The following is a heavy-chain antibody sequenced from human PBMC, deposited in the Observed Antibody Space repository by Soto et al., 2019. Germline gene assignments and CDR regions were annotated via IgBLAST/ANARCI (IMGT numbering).Heavy chain of an antibody. CDR2: IDWDGDT. Sequence: GSGPTLVNPTQTLTPTCTLSGFSLTTRSMCVSWIRQSPGKALEWLALIDWDGDTYYSTSLKTRLTISRDTSTNQVVLTMTNLDPADTATYFCARSLNYDFWTGYFFDFWGQGALVTVSS. CDR3: ARSLNYDFWTGYFFDF. D-gene: IGHD3-3*01. V-gene: IGHV2-70*01. J-gene: IGHJ4*02. CDR1: GFSLTTRSMC.